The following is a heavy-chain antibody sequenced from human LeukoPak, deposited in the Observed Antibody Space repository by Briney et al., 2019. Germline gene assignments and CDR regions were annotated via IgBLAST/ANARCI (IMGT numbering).Heavy chain of an antibody. CDR1: GYTFTGYY. V-gene: IGHV1-2*02. D-gene: IGHD2-2*02. CDR2: INPNSGGT. J-gene: IGHJ4*02. Sequence: ASVKVSCKASGYTFTGYYMHWVRQAPGQGLEWMGWINPNSGGTNYAQKFQGRVTMTRDTSISTAYMELSRLRSDDTAVYYCASLNYRYCSSTSCYRGYWGQGTLVTVSS. CDR3: ASLNYRYCSSTSCYRGY.